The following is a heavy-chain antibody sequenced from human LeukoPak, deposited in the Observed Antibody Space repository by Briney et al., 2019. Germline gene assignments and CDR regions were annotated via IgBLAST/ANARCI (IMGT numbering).Heavy chain of an antibody. CDR2: IRYDGSNK. V-gene: IGHV3-30*02. CDR3: AKDAHGTVTSVSFDY. Sequence: PGGSLRLSCAASGFTFSSYGMHWVRQAPGKGLEWVAFIRYDGSNKYYADSVKGRFTISRDNSKNTLYLQMNSLRAEDTAVYYCAKDAHGTVTSVSFDYWGQGTLVTVSS. CDR1: GFTFSSYG. D-gene: IGHD4-11*01. J-gene: IGHJ4*02.